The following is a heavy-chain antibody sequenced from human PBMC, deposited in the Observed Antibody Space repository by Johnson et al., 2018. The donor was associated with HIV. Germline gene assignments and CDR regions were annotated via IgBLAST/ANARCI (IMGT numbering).Heavy chain of an antibody. CDR2: ISYDGSNK. CDR1: GFTFSSYA. V-gene: IGHV3-30*04. J-gene: IGHJ3*02. Sequence: QVQLVESGGGVVRPGGSLRLSCAASGFTFSSYAMHWVRQAPGKGLEWVAVISYDGSNKYYADSVKGRFTISRDNSKNTLYLQMNSLRAEDTAVYYCASTGSGSDDAFDIWGQGTMVTVSS. D-gene: IGHD3-10*01. CDR3: ASTGSGSDDAFDI.